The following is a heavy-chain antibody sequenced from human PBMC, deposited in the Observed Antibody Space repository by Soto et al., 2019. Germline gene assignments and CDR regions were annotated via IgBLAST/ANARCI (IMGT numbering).Heavy chain of an antibody. CDR1: GGSFSGYY. Sequence: LSLTCAVYGGSFSGYYWSWIRQPPGKGLEWIGEINHSGSTNYNPSLKSRVTISVDTSKNQFSLKLSSVTAADTAVYYCARGSLVRRSYYYYGMHVWGQAPTVTVSS. CDR2: INHSGST. CDR3: ARGSLVRRSYYYYGMHV. J-gene: IGHJ6*02. V-gene: IGHV4-34*01. D-gene: IGHD3-10*01.